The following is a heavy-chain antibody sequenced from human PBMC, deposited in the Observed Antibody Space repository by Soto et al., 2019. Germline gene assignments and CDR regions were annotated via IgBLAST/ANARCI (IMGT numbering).Heavy chain of an antibody. V-gene: IGHV3-48*02. J-gene: IGHJ3*02. CDR1: GFTFSSYS. D-gene: IGHD3-22*01. Sequence: EVQLVESGGGLVQPGGSLRLSCAASGFTFSSYSMNWVRRAPGKGLEWVSYISSSSSTIYYADSVKGRFTISRDNAKNSLYLQMNSLRDEDTAVYYCARDYPLYYNDSSGYLALVAFGIWGQGTMGPVSS. CDR2: ISSSSSTI. CDR3: ARDYPLYYNDSSGYLALVAFGI.